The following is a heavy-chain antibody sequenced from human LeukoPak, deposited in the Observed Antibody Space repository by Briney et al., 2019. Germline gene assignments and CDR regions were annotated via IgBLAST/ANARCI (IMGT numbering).Heavy chain of an antibody. J-gene: IGHJ4*02. Sequence: ASVKVSCKASGYTFTSYDINWVRQATGQGLEWMGWMNPNSGNTGYAHKFQGRVTMTRNTSISTAYMELSSLRSEDTAVYYCARGGLEMAVCVYWGQGTLVTVSS. CDR2: MNPNSGNT. D-gene: IGHD5-24*01. V-gene: IGHV1-8*01. CDR3: ARGGLEMAVCVY. CDR1: GYTFTSYD.